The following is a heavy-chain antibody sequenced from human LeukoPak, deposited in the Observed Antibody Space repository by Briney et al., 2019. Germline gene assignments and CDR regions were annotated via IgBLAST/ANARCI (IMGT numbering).Heavy chain of an antibody. J-gene: IGHJ4*02. V-gene: IGHV3-23*01. CDR1: GITLANYG. D-gene: IGHD3-22*01. Sequence: GGSLRLSCVVSGITLANYGMSWVRQAPGKGLEWVAGVSGSGGSTDYADSVKGRFTISRDNPKNTLYLQMNSLRAEDTAVYFCAKRGVVIRVILVGFHKEAYYFDSWGQGALVTVSS. CDR3: AKRGVVIRVILVGFHKEAYYFDS. CDR2: VSGSGGST.